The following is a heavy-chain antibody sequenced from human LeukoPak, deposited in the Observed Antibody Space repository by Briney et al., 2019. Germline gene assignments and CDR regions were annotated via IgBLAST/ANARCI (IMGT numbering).Heavy chain of an antibody. CDR1: GYTFTSYG. CDR3: ARASRLGITFGGPTPKHAFDI. CDR2: ISVYTGNT. V-gene: IGHV1-18*01. D-gene: IGHD3-16*01. J-gene: IGHJ3*02. Sequence: ASVKVSCKASGYTFTSYGFSWVRQAPGQGLEWMGWISVYTGNTNYAQKFQDRVTMTTDTSTSTAYMELRSLRSDDTAVYYCARASRLGITFGGPTPKHAFDIWGQGTMVTVSS.